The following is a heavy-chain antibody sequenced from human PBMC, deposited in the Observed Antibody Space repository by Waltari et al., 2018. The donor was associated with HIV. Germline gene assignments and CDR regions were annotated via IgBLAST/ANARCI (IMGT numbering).Heavy chain of an antibody. CDR3: ARREATVVRGVYYYGMDV. CDR1: GFTFRSYW. CDR2: IHSEGIST. V-gene: IGHV3-74*01. D-gene: IGHD3-10*01. Sequence: EVQLVESGGGLVQPGGSLRLSCAASGFTFRSYWMHWVRQAPGKGLVEVSRIHSEGISTSNADFVKGRFTISRDNAKNTLYLEMNSLRAEDTAVYYCARREATVVRGVYYYGMDVWGQGTTVTVSS. J-gene: IGHJ6*02.